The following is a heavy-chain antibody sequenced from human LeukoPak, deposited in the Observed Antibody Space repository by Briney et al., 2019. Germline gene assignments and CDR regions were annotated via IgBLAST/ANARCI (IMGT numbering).Heavy chain of an antibody. Sequence: GESLKISCKGSGYSFPTYWIGWVRQMPGKGLEWMGTIFPGDSDTRYSPSFQGQVTISADKSLNTAYLQWSSLKASDTAMYYCARRHGGSYVDYWGQGTLVSVSS. CDR3: ARRHGGSYVDY. V-gene: IGHV5-51*01. J-gene: IGHJ4*02. CDR2: IFPGDSDT. D-gene: IGHD1-26*01. CDR1: GYSFPTYW.